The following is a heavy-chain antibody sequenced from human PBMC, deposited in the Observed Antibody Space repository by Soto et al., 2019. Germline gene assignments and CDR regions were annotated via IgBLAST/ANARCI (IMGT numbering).Heavy chain of an antibody. CDR2: IYSAGST. Sequence: EVQLVETGGGLIQPGGSLRLSCAVSGLTVSSNYMSWVRQAPGKGLEWVSIIYSAGSTYYADSVKGRFTISRDNSKNTVYLQMNSLRAEDTAVYYCARVFTDTPKVFDYWGQGTLVTVSS. D-gene: IGHD5-18*01. J-gene: IGHJ4*02. V-gene: IGHV3-53*02. CDR1: GLTVSSNY. CDR3: ARVFTDTPKVFDY.